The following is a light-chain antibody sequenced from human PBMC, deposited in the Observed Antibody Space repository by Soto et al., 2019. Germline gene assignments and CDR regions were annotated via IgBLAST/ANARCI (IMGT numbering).Light chain of an antibody. CDR1: KLGDKY. CDR3: QAWDSSTPRV. V-gene: IGLV3-1*01. Sequence: SYELTQPPSVSVSPGQTASITCSGDKLGDKYACWYQQKPGQSPVLVIYQDSKRPSGIPERFSGSNSGNIATLTISGTQAMDEADYYCQAWDSSTPRVFGGGTKLTVL. J-gene: IGLJ2*01. CDR2: QDS.